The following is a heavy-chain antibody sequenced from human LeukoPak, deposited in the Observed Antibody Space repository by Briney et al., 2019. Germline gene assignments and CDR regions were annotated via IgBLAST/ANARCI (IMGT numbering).Heavy chain of an antibody. CDR3: ARGDSVAACDD. D-gene: IGHD6-6*01. J-gene: IGHJ4*02. CDR1: GFTLSHYW. Sequence: PGGSLRLSCAASGFTLSHYWMHWLRQAPGKGQVWVSHIDGDGSSTSYADSVKGRFTISRDNAKNTLYLQMNSLRVEDTAVYHCARGDSVAACDDWGQGTLVTVSS. CDR2: IDGDGSST. V-gene: IGHV3-74*01.